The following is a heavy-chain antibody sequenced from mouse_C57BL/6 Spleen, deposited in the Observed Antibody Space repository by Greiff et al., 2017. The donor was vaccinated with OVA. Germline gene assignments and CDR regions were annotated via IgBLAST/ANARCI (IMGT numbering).Heavy chain of an antibody. J-gene: IGHJ3*01. CDR2: IYPGNGDT. V-gene: IGHV1-12*01. CDR3: ARAPSYDYDGSSWFAY. D-gene: IGHD2-4*01. CDR1: GYTFTSYN. Sequence: QVQLQQSGAELVRPGASVKMSCKASGYTFTSYNMHWVKQTPRQGLEWIGAIYPGNGDTSYNQKFKGKATLTVDKSSSTAYMQLSSLTSEDSAVYFCARAPSYDYDGSSWFAYWGQGTLVTVSA.